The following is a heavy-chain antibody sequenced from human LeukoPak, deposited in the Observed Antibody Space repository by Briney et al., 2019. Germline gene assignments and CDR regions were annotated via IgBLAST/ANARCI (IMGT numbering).Heavy chain of an antibody. J-gene: IGHJ4*02. CDR1: GFIFSSYV. Sequence: GGSLRLSCAASGFIFSSYVMSWVRQAPGKGLEWVSSVSGNGGRTYYADSVKGRFTISRDNSKNTLFLQVNSLRVEDTAVYYCAKVEMSSVQAPFDYWGQGTLVTVSS. CDR2: VSGNGGRT. CDR3: AKVEMSSVQAPFDY. V-gene: IGHV3-23*01. D-gene: IGHD5-24*01.